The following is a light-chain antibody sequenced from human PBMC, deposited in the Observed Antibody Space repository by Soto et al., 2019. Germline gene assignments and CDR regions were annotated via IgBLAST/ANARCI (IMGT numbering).Light chain of an antibody. CDR2: DVS. CDR1: SNAIGDYNH. V-gene: IGLV2-14*03. J-gene: IGLJ1*01. Sequence: QSALTPPASVSWSPGPSITISCLGTSNAIGDYNHVPWYQPHPGNAPKLMVFDVSDRPSGVSNRFSGSKSGNTASLTISGLQAEDEADYYCSSYTTSSFYVFGTGTKVTVL. CDR3: SSYTTSSFYV.